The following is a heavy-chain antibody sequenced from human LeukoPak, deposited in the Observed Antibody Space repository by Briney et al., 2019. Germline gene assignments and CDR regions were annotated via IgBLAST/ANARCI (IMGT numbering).Heavy chain of an antibody. D-gene: IGHD6-19*01. J-gene: IGHJ3*02. Sequence: GASVKVSCKASGYTFTSYDINWVRQATGQGLEWMGWMNPNSGNTGYAQKFQGRVIMTRNTSISTAYMELSSLRSEDTAVYYCARRYSSGWYADFAFDIWGQGTMVTVSS. V-gene: IGHV1-8*01. CDR3: ARRYSSGWYADFAFDI. CDR1: GYTFTSYD. CDR2: MNPNSGNT.